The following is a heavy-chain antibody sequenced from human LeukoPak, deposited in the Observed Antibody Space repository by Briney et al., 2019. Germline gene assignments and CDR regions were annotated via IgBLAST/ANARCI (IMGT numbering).Heavy chain of an antibody. D-gene: IGHD3-16*01. CDR2: IYPGDSDT. CDR1: GSSFTNKW. Sequence: PGESLKISCKGSGSSFTNKWIGWVRHLPGKGLELMGIIYPGDSDTRYSPSFQGQVTFSADKSISTAYLQWSSLKASDTAMYYYARQAQSFGGMDVWGQGTTVTVSS. V-gene: IGHV5-51*01. CDR3: ARQAQSFGGMDV. J-gene: IGHJ6*02.